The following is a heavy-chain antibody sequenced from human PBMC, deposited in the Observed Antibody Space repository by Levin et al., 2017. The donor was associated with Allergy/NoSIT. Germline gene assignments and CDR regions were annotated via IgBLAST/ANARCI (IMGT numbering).Heavy chain of an antibody. D-gene: IGHD3-3*01. Sequence: GSLRLSCSVSGGSVSSRNYYWSWIRQPPGKGLEWIGNIYYSGSTNDNPSLKSRVTISVDTSKNQFSLKLSSVTAADTAVYYCARGDFWSGYDNAFDRWGQGTMVTVSS. CDR2: IYYSGST. CDR3: ARGDFWSGYDNAFDR. J-gene: IGHJ3*02. V-gene: IGHV4-61*01. CDR1: GGSVSSRNYY.